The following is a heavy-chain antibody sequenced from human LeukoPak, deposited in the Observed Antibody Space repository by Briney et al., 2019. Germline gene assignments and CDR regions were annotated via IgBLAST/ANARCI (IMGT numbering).Heavy chain of an antibody. CDR2: ISWNSGSI. J-gene: IGHJ5*02. V-gene: IGHV3-9*01. CDR1: GFTFDDYA. D-gene: IGHD3-22*01. Sequence: PGRSLRLSCAASGFTFDDYAMHWVRQAPGKGLEWVSGISWNSGSIGYADSVKGRFTISRDNAKNSLYLQMNSLRAEDTALYYCAKAGEDYYDSSGYYNWFDPWCQGTLVTVSS. CDR3: AKAGEDYYDSSGYYNWFDP.